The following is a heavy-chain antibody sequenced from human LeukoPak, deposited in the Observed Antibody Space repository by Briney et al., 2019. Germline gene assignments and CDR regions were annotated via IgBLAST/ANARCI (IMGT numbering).Heavy chain of an antibody. CDR2: IYPRDGST. V-gene: IGHV1-46*01. CDR3: ARDQEGFDY. CDR1: GYTFASNY. Sequence: ASVKVSCKASGYTFASNYIHWVRQAPGQGLEWMGMIYPRDGSTSYAQKFQGRVTVTRDTSTSTVHMELSGLRSEDTAVYYCARDQEGFDYWGQGTLVTVSS. J-gene: IGHJ4*02.